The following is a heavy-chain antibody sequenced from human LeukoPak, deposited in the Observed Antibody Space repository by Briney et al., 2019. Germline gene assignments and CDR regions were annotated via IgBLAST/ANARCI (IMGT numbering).Heavy chain of an antibody. CDR2: IYPRDGST. V-gene: IGHV1-46*01. CDR3: ARDQEGFDY. CDR1: GYTFASNY. Sequence: ASVKVSCKASGYTFASNYIHWVRQAPGQGLEWMGMIYPRDGSTSYAQKFQGRVTVTRDTSTSTVHMELSGLRSEDTAVYYCARDQEGFDYWGQGTLVTVSS. J-gene: IGHJ4*02.